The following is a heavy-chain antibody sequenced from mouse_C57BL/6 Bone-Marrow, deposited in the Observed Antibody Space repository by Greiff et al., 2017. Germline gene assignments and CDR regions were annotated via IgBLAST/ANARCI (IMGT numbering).Heavy chain of an antibody. Sequence: EVQVVESGGGLVKPGGSLKLSCAASGFTFSSYTMSWVRQTPEKRLEWVATISGGGGNTYYPDSVKGRFTISRDNAKNTLYLQMSSLRSEDTALYYCASLYYYGSSYEFAYWGQGTLVTVSA. J-gene: IGHJ3*01. CDR1: GFTFSSYT. V-gene: IGHV5-9*01. CDR3: ASLYYYGSSYEFAY. D-gene: IGHD1-1*01. CDR2: ISGGGGNT.